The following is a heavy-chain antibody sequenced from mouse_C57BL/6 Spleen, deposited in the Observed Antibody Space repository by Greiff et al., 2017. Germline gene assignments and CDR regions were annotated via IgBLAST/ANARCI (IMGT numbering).Heavy chain of an antibody. CDR1: GYTFTDYY. V-gene: IGHV1-26*01. J-gene: IGHJ2*01. D-gene: IGHD1-1*01. CDR3: ARRRYYYGSSYGYFDY. Sequence: SGPELVKPGASVKISCKASGYTFTDYYMNWVKQSHGKSLEWIGDINPNNGGTSYNQKFKGKATLTVDKSSSTAYMELRSLTSEDSAVYYCARRRYYYGSSYGYFDYWGQGTTLTVSS. CDR2: INPNNGGT.